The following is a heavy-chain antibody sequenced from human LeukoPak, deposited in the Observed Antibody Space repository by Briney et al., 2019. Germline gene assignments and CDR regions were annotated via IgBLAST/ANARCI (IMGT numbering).Heavy chain of an antibody. CDR2: ISGSGGST. CDR1: GFTFSSYA. J-gene: IGHJ4*02. D-gene: IGHD2-15*01. CDR3: AKGVCSGGSCYSDFDY. V-gene: IGHV3-23*01. Sequence: GGSLRLSCAASGFTFSSYAMSWVRQAPGKGLEWVSAISGSGGSTYYADSVKGRFTTSRDNSKNTLYLQMNSLRAEDTAVYYCAKGVCSGGSCYSDFDYWGQGTLVTVSS.